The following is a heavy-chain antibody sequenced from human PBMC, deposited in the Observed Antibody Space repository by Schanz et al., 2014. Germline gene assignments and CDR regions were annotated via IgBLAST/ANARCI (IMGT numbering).Heavy chain of an antibody. Sequence: QVQLQESGPGLVKPSETLSLTCTVSGGSISSYYWSWIRQPAGKGLEWIGRIYTSGSTNYNPSLKGRATSSEATPKTQSSLNLSSVPAADTAVYYCARVAGYNSGPTEDWFDPWGQGTLVTVSS. CDR1: GGSISSYY. V-gene: IGHV4-4*07. CDR2: IYTSGST. CDR3: ARVAGYNSGPTEDWFDP. D-gene: IGHD6-19*01. J-gene: IGHJ5*02.